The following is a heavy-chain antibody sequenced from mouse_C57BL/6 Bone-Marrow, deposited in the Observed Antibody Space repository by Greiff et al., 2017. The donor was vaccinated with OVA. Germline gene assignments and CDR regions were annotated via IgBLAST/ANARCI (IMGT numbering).Heavy chain of an antibody. CDR1: GFNIKNTY. CDR2: IDPANGNT. Sequence: VQLKQSVAELVRPGASVKLSCTASGFNIKNTYMHWVKQRPEQGLEWIGRIDPANGNTKYAPKFQGKATITADPSSNTAYLQLSSLTSEDTAIYYCARPYYGSSYVDYFDYWGQGTTLTVSS. V-gene: IGHV14-3*01. J-gene: IGHJ2*01. D-gene: IGHD1-1*01. CDR3: ARPYYGSSYVDYFDY.